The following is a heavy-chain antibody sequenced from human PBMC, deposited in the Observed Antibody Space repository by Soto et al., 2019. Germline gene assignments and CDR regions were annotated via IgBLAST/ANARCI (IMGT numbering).Heavy chain of an antibody. V-gene: IGHV3-49*03. J-gene: IGHJ4*02. CDR1: GFTFGEYA. CDR2: IRSKSFGGTT. Sequence: GGSLRLSCTASGFTFGEYAMSWFRQAPGEGLEWVGYIRSKSFGGTTEYAASVKGRFTISRDDSKSIAYLQMDSLETEDTAVYYCTRRQYLDYWGQGILVTVSS. CDR3: TRRQYLDY.